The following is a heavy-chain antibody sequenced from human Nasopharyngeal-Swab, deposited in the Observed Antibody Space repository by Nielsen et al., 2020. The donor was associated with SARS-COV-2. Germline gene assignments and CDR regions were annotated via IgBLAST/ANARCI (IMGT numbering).Heavy chain of an antibody. J-gene: IGHJ6*02. Sequence: ASVKVSCKASGYTFTSYYMHWVRQAPGQGFEWMGIINPSGGSTSYAQKFQGRVTMTRDTSTSTVYMELSSLRSEDTAVYYCARDLTNSIAVAGNYYYGMDVWGQGTTVTVSS. CDR1: GYTFTSYY. D-gene: IGHD6-19*01. CDR3: ARDLTNSIAVAGNYYYGMDV. V-gene: IGHV1-46*01. CDR2: INPSGGST.